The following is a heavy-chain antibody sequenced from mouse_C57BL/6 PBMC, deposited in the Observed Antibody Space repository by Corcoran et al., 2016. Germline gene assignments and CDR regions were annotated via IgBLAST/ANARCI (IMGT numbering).Heavy chain of an antibody. J-gene: IGHJ2*01. V-gene: IGHV1-26*01. CDR3: AREALVYGSSYPDH. Sequence: EVQLQQSGPELVKPGASVKISCKASGYTFTDYYMNWVKQSHGKSLEWIGDINPNNGGTSYNQKIKGKATGTVDQNSNTAYMELRSLTSEDSAVYYWAREALVYGSSYPDHWSQGTTLTVS. CDR1: GYTFTDYY. D-gene: IGHD1-1*01. CDR2: INPNNGGT.